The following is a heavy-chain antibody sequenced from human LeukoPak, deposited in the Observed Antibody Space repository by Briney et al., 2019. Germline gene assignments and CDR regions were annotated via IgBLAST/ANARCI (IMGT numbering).Heavy chain of an antibody. CDR2: ISYDGSNK. J-gene: IGHJ4*02. Sequence: GGSLRLSCAASGFTFSSYGMHWVHQAPGKGLEWVAVISYDGSNKYYADSVKGRFTISRDNSKNTLYLQMNSLRAEDTAVHYCANSGYYDSSGHIDYWGQGTLVTVSS. D-gene: IGHD3-22*01. CDR3: ANSGYYDSSGHIDY. CDR1: GFTFSSYG. V-gene: IGHV3-30*18.